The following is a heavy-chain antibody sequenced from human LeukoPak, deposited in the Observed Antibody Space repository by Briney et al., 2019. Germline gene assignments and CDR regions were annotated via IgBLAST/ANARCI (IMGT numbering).Heavy chain of an antibody. CDR3: SRGGHCGDWSYFDY. Sequence: GGSLRLSCVVSGFTFDDYAMHWVRQTPEKGLEWVSFVSCDGGSTHYADSVRGRFTISRDNSKNSLFLQLNGLRPEDTALYYCSRGGHCGDWSYFDYWGPGTLVIVSS. CDR2: VSCDGGST. CDR1: GFTFDDYA. D-gene: IGHD4-17*01. V-gene: IGHV3-43D*03. J-gene: IGHJ4*02.